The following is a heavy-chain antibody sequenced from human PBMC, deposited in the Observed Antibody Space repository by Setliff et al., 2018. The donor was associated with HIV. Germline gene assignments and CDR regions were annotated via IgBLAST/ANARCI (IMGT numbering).Heavy chain of an antibody. CDR3: ARDNSYYYGSGSHYWYGMDV. Sequence: PSETLSLTCTVSNGSISSGTFYWNWIRQPAGKGLEWIGRINTSGSTYYNPSLKSRVTISVDTSKNQFSLKLSSVTAADTAVYYCARDNSYYYGSGSHYWYGMDVWGQGTTVTVSS. V-gene: IGHV4-61*02. D-gene: IGHD3-10*01. J-gene: IGHJ6*01. CDR2: INTSGST. CDR1: NGSISSGTFY.